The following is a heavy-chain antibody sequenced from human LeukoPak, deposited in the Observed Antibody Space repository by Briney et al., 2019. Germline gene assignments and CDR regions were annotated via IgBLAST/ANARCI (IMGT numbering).Heavy chain of an antibody. V-gene: IGHV4-61*01. CDR3: ARRWYHAYRDY. D-gene: IGHD2-15*01. J-gene: IGHJ4*02. CDR2: IDYSGST. CDR1: GGSVSSGSYY. Sequence: SETLSLTCTVSGGSVSSGSYYWNWIRQPPGKGLEWIGCIDYSGSTYYNPSLKSRVTVSADTSKNQFSLKLTSVTAADTAVYYCARRWYHAYRDYWGQGSLVTVSS.